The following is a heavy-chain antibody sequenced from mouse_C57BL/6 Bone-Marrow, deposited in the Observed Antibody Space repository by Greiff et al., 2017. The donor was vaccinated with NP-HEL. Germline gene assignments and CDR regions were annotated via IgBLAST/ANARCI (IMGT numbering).Heavy chain of an antibody. V-gene: IGHV10-1*01. CDR2: IRSKSNNYAT. CDR1: GFSFNTYA. Sequence: EVMLVESGGGLVQPKGSLKLSCAASGFSFNTYAMNWVRQAPGKGLEWVARIRSKSNNYATYYADSVKDRFTISRDDSESMLYLQMNNLKTEDTAMYYCVRHKWGYFDYWGQGTTLTVSS. J-gene: IGHJ2*01. CDR3: VRHKWGYFDY.